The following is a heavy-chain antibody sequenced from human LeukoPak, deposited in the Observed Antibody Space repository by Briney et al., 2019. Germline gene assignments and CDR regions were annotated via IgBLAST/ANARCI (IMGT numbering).Heavy chain of an antibody. CDR1: GYSISSGYY. Sequence: SETLSLTCTVSGYSISSGYYWGWIRQPPGKGLEWIGSIYYSGSTYYNPSLKSRVTISVDTSKNQFSLKLSSVTAADTAVYYCARIKYSSRVLDAFDIWGQGTMVTVSS. CDR3: ARIKYSSRVLDAFDI. D-gene: IGHD6-19*01. V-gene: IGHV4-38-2*02. CDR2: IYYSGST. J-gene: IGHJ3*02.